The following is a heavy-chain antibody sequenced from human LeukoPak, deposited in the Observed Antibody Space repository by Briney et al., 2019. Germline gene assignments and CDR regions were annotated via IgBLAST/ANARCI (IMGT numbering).Heavy chain of an antibody. CDR1: GYTFTNFD. CDR2: MNPNSGNT. D-gene: IGHD2-2*01. CDR3: ARGRRCSSTSCYRAGGRYYYYMDV. J-gene: IGHJ6*03. Sequence: ASVKVSCKASGYTFTNFDINWVRQATGQGLEWMGWMNPNSGNTGYAQKFQGRVTITRNTSISTAYMELSSLRSEDTAVYYCARGRRCSSTSCYRAGGRYYYYMDVWGKGTTVTVSS. V-gene: IGHV1-8*03.